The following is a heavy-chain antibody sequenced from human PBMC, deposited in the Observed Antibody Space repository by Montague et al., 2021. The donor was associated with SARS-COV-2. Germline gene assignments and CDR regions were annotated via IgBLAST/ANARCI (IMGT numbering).Heavy chain of an antibody. CDR2: ISGSAHGT. CDR3: AKDIQGAPHHIYSFDD. Sequence: SLRLSCAASGFTFSTYDMSWVRQAPGKGLEWVSCISGSAHGTYYADSVKGRFTISRDDSKNTVYLQMNGLRAEDTAEYFCAKDIQGAPHHIYSFDDWGQGALVTVSS. V-gene: IGHV3-23*01. J-gene: IGHJ4*02. D-gene: IGHD5-18*01. CDR1: GFTFSTYD.